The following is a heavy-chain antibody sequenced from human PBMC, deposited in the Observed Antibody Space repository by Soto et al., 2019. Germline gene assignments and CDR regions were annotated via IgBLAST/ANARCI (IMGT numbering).Heavy chain of an antibody. V-gene: IGHV4-31*03. D-gene: IGHD5-12*01. Sequence: SETLSLTCTVSGGSISSGGYYWSWIRQHPGKGLEWIGYIYYSGSTYYNPSLKSRVTISVDTSKNQFSLKLSSVTAADTAVYYCATRPGSLYSGYDGGIDYWGQGTLVTVSS. CDR3: ATRPGSLYSGYDGGIDY. CDR1: GGSISSGGYY. CDR2: IYYSGST. J-gene: IGHJ4*02.